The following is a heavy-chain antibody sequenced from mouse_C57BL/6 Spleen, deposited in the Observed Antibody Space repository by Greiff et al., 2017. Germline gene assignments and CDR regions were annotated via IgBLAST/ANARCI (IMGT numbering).Heavy chain of an antibody. V-gene: IGHV1-66*01. CDR2: IYPGSGNT. Sequence: QVQLQQSGPELVKPGASVKISCKASGYSFTSYYIHWVKQRPGQGLEWIGWIYPGSGNTKYNEKFKGKATLTADTSSSTAYMQLSSLTSEDSAVYYGARRDYGSSYWYFDVWGTGTTVTVSS. CDR1: GYSFTSYY. CDR3: ARRDYGSSYWYFDV. D-gene: IGHD1-1*01. J-gene: IGHJ1*03.